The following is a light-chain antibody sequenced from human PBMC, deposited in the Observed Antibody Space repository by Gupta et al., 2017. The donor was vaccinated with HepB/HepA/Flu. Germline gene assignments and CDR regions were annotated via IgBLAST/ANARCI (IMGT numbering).Light chain of an antibody. CDR2: DDT. CDR3: QVWGSDSESV. V-gene: IGLV3-21*03. Sequence: SYVLTQPPSVSVAPGKTARITCGGNNFGSKGVHWYQQKPGQAPVLFVYDDTDRPSGIPERFSGSKSGNTATLTISRVEPGDEADYFCQVWGSDSESVFGTGTKVTVL. CDR1: NFGSKG. J-gene: IGLJ1*01.